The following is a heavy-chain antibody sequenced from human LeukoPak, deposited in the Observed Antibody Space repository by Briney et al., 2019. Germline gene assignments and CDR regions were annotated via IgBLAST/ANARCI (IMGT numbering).Heavy chain of an antibody. CDR3: AKGGSGYFLDL. V-gene: IGHV3-23*01. J-gene: IGHJ5*02. Sequence: QTGGSLRLSCAASGFIFNNYGLIWVRQAPGKGLRWVSAISNDGGGITYADFVKGRFTISRDNSKNTLFLQMNSLRAEDTALYYCAKGGSGYFLDLWGQETLVTVSS. CDR1: GFIFNNYG. CDR2: ISNDGGGI. D-gene: IGHD5-12*01.